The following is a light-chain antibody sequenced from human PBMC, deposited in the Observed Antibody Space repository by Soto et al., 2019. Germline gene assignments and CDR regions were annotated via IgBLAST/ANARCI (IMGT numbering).Light chain of an antibody. CDR1: QNIRND. V-gene: IGKV1-6*01. Sequence: AIQLTQSPSSLSASVGDRVTIPCRASQNIRNDLGWYQQRVGRAPRLLIYAASSLDDGVPSRFSGSGSGTDFTLTISSLQPEDSATYYCLYDFKFPRTFAQGTKVDIK. CDR2: AAS. CDR3: LYDFKFPRT. J-gene: IGKJ1*01.